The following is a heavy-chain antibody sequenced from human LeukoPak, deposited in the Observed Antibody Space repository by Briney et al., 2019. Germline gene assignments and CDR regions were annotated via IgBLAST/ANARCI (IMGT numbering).Heavy chain of an antibody. CDR1: GYTFTSQY. CDR2: INPSGGST. CDR3: ARGADMVRGVIQY. Sequence: ASVKVSCKASGYTFTSQYMHWVRQAPGQGLEWMGIINPSGGSTGYARKFPGRVTMTRDTSTSTVYMELRRLRSEATAVYHCARGADMVRGVIQYWGQGTLVTVSS. D-gene: IGHD3-10*01. V-gene: IGHV1-46*01. J-gene: IGHJ4*02.